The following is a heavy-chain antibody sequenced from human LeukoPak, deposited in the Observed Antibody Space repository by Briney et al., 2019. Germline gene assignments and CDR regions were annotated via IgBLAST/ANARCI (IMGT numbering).Heavy chain of an antibody. CDR1: GGSFSSYY. J-gene: IGHJ5*02. D-gene: IGHD3-3*01. CDR3: ARDPYYDCWSRYYSRPEPTPAGWFDP. V-gene: IGHV4-4*07. CDR2: IYTSGST. Sequence: SESLSLACTASGGSFSSYYWSWIRQPAGKGLEWIGRIYTSGSTTYNPSLKSLVHMSESTSKNQFSLNLRSVTAPATAVYYYARDPYYDCWSRYYSRPEPTPAGWFDPWGERTLVTVSS.